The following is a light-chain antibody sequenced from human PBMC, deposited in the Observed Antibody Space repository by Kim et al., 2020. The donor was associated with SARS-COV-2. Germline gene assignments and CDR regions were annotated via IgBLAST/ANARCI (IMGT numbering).Light chain of an antibody. CDR1: QRIGTW. J-gene: IGKJ4*01. CDR2: EAS. V-gene: IGKV1-5*03. CDR3: QQYNRSPGLT. Sequence: DIQMTQSPSTLSVSVGDRVTITCRASQRIGTWLAWYQQKPGKAPRLPIYEASNLDSGVPSRFSGSGSGTEFTLTISSLQTDDFATYYCQQYNRSPGLTFGGGTKVDIK.